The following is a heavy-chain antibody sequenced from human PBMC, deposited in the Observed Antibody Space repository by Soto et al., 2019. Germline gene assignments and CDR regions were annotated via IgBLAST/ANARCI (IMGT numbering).Heavy chain of an antibody. CDR1: VYTFTSYG. D-gene: IGHD3-22*01. J-gene: IGHJ4*02. V-gene: IGHV1-18*01. CDR2: ISAYNGNT. Sequence: GAPVTVSCKASVYTFTSYGISWVRQATGQGLEWMGWISAYNGNTNYAQKLQGRVTMTTDTSTSTAYMELRSLRSDDTAVYYCARGDQYDSSGFPSDYWGQGTLVTVSS. CDR3: ARGDQYDSSGFPSDY.